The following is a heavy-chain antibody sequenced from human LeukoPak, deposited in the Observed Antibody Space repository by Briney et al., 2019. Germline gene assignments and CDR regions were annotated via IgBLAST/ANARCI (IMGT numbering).Heavy chain of an antibody. V-gene: IGHV1-18*01. D-gene: IGHD2-8*01. CDR2: ISAYNGNT. CDR3: ARKMVGVGMDV. Sequence: GASVKVSCKASGYTFSNYGITWVRQAPGQVLEWMGWISAYNGNTNYVQKVQGRVNMTTDTSTSTAYMELRSLRSDDTAVYYCARKMVGVGMDVWGQGTTVTVSS. CDR1: GYTFSNYG. J-gene: IGHJ6*02.